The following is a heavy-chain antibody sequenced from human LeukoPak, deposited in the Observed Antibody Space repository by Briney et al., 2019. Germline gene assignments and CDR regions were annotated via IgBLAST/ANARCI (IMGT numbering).Heavy chain of an antibody. J-gene: IGHJ4*02. D-gene: IGHD6-13*01. Sequence: SETLSLTCTVSGGSISSGGYYWSWIRQPPGKGLEWIGYINYSGSTNYNPSLKSRVTISVDTSNNQFSLKLSSVTAADTAVYYCARRIAAAGLFDQWGQGTLVTVSS. V-gene: IGHV4-61*08. CDR1: GGSISSGGYY. CDR2: INYSGST. CDR3: ARRIAAAGLFDQ.